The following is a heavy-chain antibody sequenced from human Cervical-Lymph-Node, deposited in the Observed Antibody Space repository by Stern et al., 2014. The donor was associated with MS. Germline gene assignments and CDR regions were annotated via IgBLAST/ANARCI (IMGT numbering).Heavy chain of an antibody. Sequence: VQLVESGGGVVQPGRSLSISCVSSGFTFRTYGLHWVRPAPGQGLEWVAFVSYDGTQRNSQDSVKARFHISRDNSKNTLYLHMNSLRDEDTAVYFCARGGRGVGLEYWGQGALVTVSS. CDR1: GFTFRTYG. D-gene: IGHD3-10*01. V-gene: IGHV3-30*03. CDR2: VSYDGTQR. CDR3: ARGGRGVGLEY. J-gene: IGHJ4*02.